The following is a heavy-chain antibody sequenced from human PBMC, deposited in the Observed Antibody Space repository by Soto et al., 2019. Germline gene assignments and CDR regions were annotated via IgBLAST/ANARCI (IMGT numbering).Heavy chain of an antibody. J-gene: IGHJ4*02. D-gene: IGHD6-6*01. CDR2: ISSSSSYI. Sequence: GGSLRLSCAASGFTFSSYSMNWVRQAPGKGLEWVSSISSSSSYIYYADSVKGRFTISRDNAKNSLYLQMNSLRAEDTAVYYCARDPNIAARPVVFDYWGQGTLVTVSS. V-gene: IGHV3-21*01. CDR3: ARDPNIAARPVVFDY. CDR1: GFTFSSYS.